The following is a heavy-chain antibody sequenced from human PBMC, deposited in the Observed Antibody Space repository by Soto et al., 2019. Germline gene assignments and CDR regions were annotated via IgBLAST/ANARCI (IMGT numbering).Heavy chain of an antibody. CDR2: IYYSGST. J-gene: IGHJ1*01. Sequence: SETLSLTCTVSGGSISSSSYYWGWIRQPPGKGMEWIGSIYYSGSTYYNPSLKSRVTISVDTSKNQFSLKLSSVTAADTAVYYCARHDHYYDSSGYYYAATIEYFHHWGQDTLVTVSS. CDR1: GGSISSSSYY. CDR3: ARHDHYYDSSGYYYAATIEYFHH. D-gene: IGHD3-22*01. V-gene: IGHV4-39*01.